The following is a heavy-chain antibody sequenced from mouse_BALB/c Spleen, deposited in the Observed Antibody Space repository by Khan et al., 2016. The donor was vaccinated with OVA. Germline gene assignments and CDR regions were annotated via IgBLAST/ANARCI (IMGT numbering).Heavy chain of an antibody. V-gene: IGHV5-17*02. Sequence: EVELVESGGDLVQPGGSRKLSCAASGFTFSSYGMHWVRQAPEKGLEWVAYISGDSNTIYYADTVKGRFTISRDNPRNTLFLQMPSLMSEDTAMYFCATSYFYGYYLDYWGPGTTLTVSS. J-gene: IGHJ2*01. CDR3: ATSYFYGYYLDY. CDR2: ISGDSNTI. CDR1: GFTFSSYG. D-gene: IGHD1-1*01.